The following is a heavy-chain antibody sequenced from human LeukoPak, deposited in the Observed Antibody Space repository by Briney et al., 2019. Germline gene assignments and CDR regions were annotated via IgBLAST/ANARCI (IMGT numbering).Heavy chain of an antibody. CDR1: GDSLSSGSGG. J-gene: IGHJ3*01. CDR3: ARGGLVRGSLNSLTGFDF. V-gene: IGHV6-1*01. CDR2: IYYRSQWYN. Sequence: PSQTLSLTCDISGDSLSSGSGGWNSIRQSPSRGLEWLGRIYYRSQWYNDDAVSVKVRISINPDTAKTQFSLHLNSVTPDDTALYYCARGGLVRGSLNSLTGFDFWGQGTMVTVSS. D-gene: IGHD3-10*01.